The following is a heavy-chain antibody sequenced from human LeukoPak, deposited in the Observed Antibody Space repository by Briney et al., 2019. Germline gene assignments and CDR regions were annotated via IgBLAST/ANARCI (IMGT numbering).Heavy chain of an antibody. CDR2: ISGDSTTI. CDR1: GFTFSTYM. V-gene: IGHV3-48*01. J-gene: IGHJ4*02. D-gene: IGHD5-12*01. CDR3: TREVAY. Sequence: GGSLRLSCAASGFTFSTYMMNWVRQAPGKGLEWLSYISGDSTTIYYADSVKGRFTISRDNAQNLLYLQMNGLRAEDTAVYYRTREVAYWGQGALVTVSS.